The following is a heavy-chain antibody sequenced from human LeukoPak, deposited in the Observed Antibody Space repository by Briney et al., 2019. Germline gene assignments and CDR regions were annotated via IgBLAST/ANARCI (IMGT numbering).Heavy chain of an antibody. CDR1: GGSFSGYS. Sequence: PSETLSLTCAVYGGSFSGYSWSWIRQPPGKGLEWIWAINHSGSTNYNPSLKSRVTISVDPSKNQFSLKLSSVTAADTAVYYCARGGQPQYCGGDCYYFDYWGQGTLVTVSS. V-gene: IGHV4-34*01. D-gene: IGHD2-21*02. J-gene: IGHJ4*02. CDR3: ARGGQPQYCGGDCYYFDY. CDR2: INHSGST.